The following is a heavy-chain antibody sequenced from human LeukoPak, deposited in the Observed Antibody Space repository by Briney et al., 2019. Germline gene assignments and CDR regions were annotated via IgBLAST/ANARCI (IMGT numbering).Heavy chain of an antibody. CDR2: IGGSGGST. J-gene: IGHJ2*01. D-gene: IGHD3-22*01. Sequence: GGSLRLSCAASGFTFSSYAMSWVRQAPGKGLEWVSAIGGSGGSTYYADSVKGRFTISRDNSKNTLYLQMNSLRAEDTAVYYCAKDRHYYDSSGYYYWNFDLWGRGTLVTVSS. CDR1: GFTFSSYA. V-gene: IGHV3-23*01. CDR3: AKDRHYYDSSGYYYWNFDL.